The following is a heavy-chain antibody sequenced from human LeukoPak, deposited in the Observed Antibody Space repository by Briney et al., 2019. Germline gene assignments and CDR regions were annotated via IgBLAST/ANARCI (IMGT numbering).Heavy chain of an antibody. V-gene: IGHV4-4*07. Sequence: SETLSLTCTVSGGSISSYYWSWIRQPAGKGLEWIGRIYTSGSTNYNPSLKSRVTISVDTSKNQFSLKLSSVTAADTAVYYCARDGGYCSSTSCYGYWGQGTLVTVSS. CDR3: ARDGGYCSSTSCYGY. D-gene: IGHD2-2*01. CDR1: GGSISSYY. CDR2: IYTSGST. J-gene: IGHJ4*02.